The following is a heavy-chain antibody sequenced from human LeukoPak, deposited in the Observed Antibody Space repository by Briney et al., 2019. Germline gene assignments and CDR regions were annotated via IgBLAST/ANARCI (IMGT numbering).Heavy chain of an antibody. D-gene: IGHD5-12*01. J-gene: IGHJ4*02. Sequence: PSETLSLTCTVSGGSISSSNYYWGCIRQPPGKGLEWIGEISHSGSTNYNPSLKSRVTISVDTSKNQFSLKLSSVTAADTAVYYCAAQYSGYVRLDYWGQGTLVTVSS. CDR3: AAQYSGYVRLDY. V-gene: IGHV4-39*07. CDR2: ISHSGST. CDR1: GGSISSSNYY.